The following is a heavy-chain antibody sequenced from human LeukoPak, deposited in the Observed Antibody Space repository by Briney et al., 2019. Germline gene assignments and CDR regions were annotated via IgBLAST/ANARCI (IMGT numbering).Heavy chain of an antibody. CDR2: ISSSSSYI. CDR3: ARAPRAATNFDY. V-gene: IGHV3-21*01. D-gene: IGHD2-15*01. Sequence: GGSLWLSCSPSGFTFSSYSMNWVRQAPGKGLEWVSSISSSSSYIYYADSVKGRFTISRDNAKTSLYPQMNSLRAEDTAVYYCARAPRAATNFDYWGQGTLVTVSS. J-gene: IGHJ4*02. CDR1: GFTFSSYS.